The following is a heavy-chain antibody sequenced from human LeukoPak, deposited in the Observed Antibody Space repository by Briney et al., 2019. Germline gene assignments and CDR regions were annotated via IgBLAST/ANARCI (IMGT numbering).Heavy chain of an antibody. CDR1: GFTVSSNY. V-gene: IGHV3-53*01. J-gene: IGHJ4*02. Sequence: GGSLRLSCAASGFTVSSNYMSWVRQAPGKGLEWVSVIYSGGSTYYADSVKGRFTISRDNSKNTLYPQMNSLRAEDTAVYYCARAPSSGYDYYFDYWGQGTLVTVSS. CDR3: ARAPSSGYDYYFDY. D-gene: IGHD3-22*01. CDR2: IYSGGST.